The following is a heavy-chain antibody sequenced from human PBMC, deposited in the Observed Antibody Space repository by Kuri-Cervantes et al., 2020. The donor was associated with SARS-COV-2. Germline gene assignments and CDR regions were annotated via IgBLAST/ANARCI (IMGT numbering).Heavy chain of an antibody. J-gene: IGHJ4*02. CDR2: ISSSSSYI. Sequence: GESLKISCAASGLTLSNYAMSWVRQAPGEGLEWVSSISSSSSYIYYADSVKGRFTISRDNAKNSLYLQMNSLRAEDTAVYYCAKDRNGLLDFDYWGQGTLVTVSS. V-gene: IGHV3-21*04. CDR1: GLTLSNYA. CDR3: AKDRNGLLDFDY. D-gene: IGHD4-11*01.